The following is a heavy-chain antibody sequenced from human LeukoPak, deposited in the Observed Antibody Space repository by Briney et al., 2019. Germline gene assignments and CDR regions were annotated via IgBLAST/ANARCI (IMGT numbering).Heavy chain of an antibody. V-gene: IGHV1-2*02. Sequence: GASVKVSCKASGYTFTGYYMHWVRQAPGQGLEWMGWINPNSGGTNYAQKFQGRVTMTRDTSISTAYMELSRLRSDDTAVYYCARSKKTYYYDSSGYHHLGFDYWGQGTLVTVSS. CDR2: INPNSGGT. D-gene: IGHD3-22*01. CDR3: ARSKKTYYYDSSGYHHLGFDY. CDR1: GYTFTGYY. J-gene: IGHJ4*02.